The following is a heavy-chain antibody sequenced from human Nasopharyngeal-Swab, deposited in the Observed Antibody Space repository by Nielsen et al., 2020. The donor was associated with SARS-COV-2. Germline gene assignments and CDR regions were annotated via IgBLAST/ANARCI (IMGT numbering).Heavy chain of an antibody. V-gene: IGHV1-2*04. CDR3: ARDFRTTGYSSGCLRY. Sequence: ASVKVSCKASGYTFTGYYMHWVRQAPGQGLEWMGWINPNSGGTNYAQKFQGWVTMTRDMSISTAYMELSRLRSDDTAVYYCARDFRTTGYSSGCLRYWGQGTLVTVSS. D-gene: IGHD6-19*01. CDR1: GYTFTGYY. CDR2: INPNSGGT. J-gene: IGHJ4*02.